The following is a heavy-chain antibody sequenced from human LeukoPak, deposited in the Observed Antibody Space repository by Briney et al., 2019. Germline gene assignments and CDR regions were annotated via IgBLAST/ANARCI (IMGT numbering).Heavy chain of an antibody. J-gene: IGHJ3*02. CDR2: INSDGRST. V-gene: IGHV3-74*01. Sequence: PGGSLRLSCAASGFTFSSYWMHWVRQAPGKGLVWVSRINSDGRSTSYADSVKGRFTISRDSAKNTLYLQMNSLKAEDTAVYYCAKDFYGAGVVGAFDIWGEGTMVTVSS. CDR1: GFTFSSYW. CDR3: AKDFYGAGVVGAFDI. D-gene: IGHD3-10*01.